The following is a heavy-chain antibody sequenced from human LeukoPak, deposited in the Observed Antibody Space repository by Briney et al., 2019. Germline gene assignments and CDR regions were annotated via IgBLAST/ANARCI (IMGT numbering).Heavy chain of an antibody. V-gene: IGHV1-69*04. D-gene: IGHD2-2*01. CDR1: GGTFSSYA. J-gene: IGHJ4*02. CDR3: ARGVVVPAADDGYYFDY. CDR2: TIPILGIA. Sequence: ASVKVSCKASGGTFSSYAISWVRRAPGQGLEWMGRTIPILGIANYAQKFQGRVTITADKSTSTAYMELSSLRSEDTAVYYCARGVVVPAADDGYYFDYWGQGTLVTVSS.